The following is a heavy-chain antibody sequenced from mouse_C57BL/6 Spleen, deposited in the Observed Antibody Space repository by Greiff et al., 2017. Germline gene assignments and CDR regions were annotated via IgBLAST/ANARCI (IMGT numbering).Heavy chain of an antibody. CDR1: GYTFTSYW. V-gene: IGHV1-53*01. CDR3: ARSPFYDGYYNYFDY. D-gene: IGHD2-3*01. CDR2: INPSNGGT. Sequence: VQLQQPGTELVKPGASVKLSCKASGYTFTSYWMHWVKQRPGQGLEWIGNINPSNGGTNYNEKVKSKATLTVDKSSSTAYMQLSSLTSEDSAVYYCARSPFYDGYYNYFDYWGQGTTRTVSS. J-gene: IGHJ2*01.